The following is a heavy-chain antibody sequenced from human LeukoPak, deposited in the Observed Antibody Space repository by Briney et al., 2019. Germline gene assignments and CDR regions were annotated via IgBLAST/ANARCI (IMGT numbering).Heavy chain of an antibody. J-gene: IGHJ4*02. Sequence: GGSLRLSCAASGFTFSSYSMNWVRQAPGKGLEWVSSISSSGSTIYYADSVKGRFTISRDNAKNSLYLQMNSLRAEDTAVYYCARDYHYYDSSGYYPHPYFDYWGQGTLVTVSS. D-gene: IGHD3-22*01. CDR3: ARDYHYYDSSGYYPHPYFDY. V-gene: IGHV3-48*04. CDR2: ISSSGSTI. CDR1: GFTFSSYS.